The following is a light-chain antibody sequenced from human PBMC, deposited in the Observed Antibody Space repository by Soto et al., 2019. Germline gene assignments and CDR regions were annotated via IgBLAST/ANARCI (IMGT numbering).Light chain of an antibody. CDR1: RIIDTY. CDR2: LAS. CDR3: KHSYNTPIT. J-gene: IGKJ5*01. V-gene: IGKV1-39*01. Sequence: DIPMTQSPSSLSASVGDRVTITCRASRIIDTYVDWYQQKPGKAPDLLIYLASTLQVGVPSRFSGSGSGTDFTLTISGLQPEDFATYYCKHSYNTPITFGQGTRLEIK.